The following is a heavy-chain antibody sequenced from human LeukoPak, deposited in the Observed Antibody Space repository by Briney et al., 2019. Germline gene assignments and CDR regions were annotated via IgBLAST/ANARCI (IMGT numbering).Heavy chain of an antibody. Sequence: SENLSLTCTVSGGSISSYYWSWIRQPAGKGLEWIGRIYTSGSTNYNPSLKSRVTMSVDTSKNQFSLKLSSVTAADTAVYYCARGRILTGYYHFDYWGQGTLVTVSS. D-gene: IGHD3-9*01. V-gene: IGHV4-4*07. CDR2: IYTSGST. J-gene: IGHJ4*02. CDR1: GGSISSYY. CDR3: ARGRILTGYYHFDY.